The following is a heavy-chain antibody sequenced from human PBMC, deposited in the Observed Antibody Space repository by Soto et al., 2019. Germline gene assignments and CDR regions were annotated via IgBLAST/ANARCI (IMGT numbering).Heavy chain of an antibody. J-gene: IGHJ4*02. CDR1: GFTFSNVW. Sequence: EVRLVESGGGLVKPGGSLSLSCAASGFTFSNVWMSWVRQAPGKGLEWVGRVKSKSDGATTDYAAPVKGRFTVSRDDTQNTLSLQMDSLKIADTAVYFCTTAAGGMWGADYWGQGTPVTVSS. CDR3: TTAAGGMWGADY. V-gene: IGHV3-15*01. CDR2: VKSKSDGATT. D-gene: IGHD1-26*01.